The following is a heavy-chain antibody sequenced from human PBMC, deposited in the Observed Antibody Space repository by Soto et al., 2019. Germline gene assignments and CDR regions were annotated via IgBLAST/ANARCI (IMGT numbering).Heavy chain of an antibody. CDR1: GGSITNTDW. D-gene: IGHD3-3*01. Sequence: QVQLQESGPGLVKPSGTLSLTCAVSGGSITNTDWWSWVRQPPGMGLEWVGAISLSGNTNYNPSLEGRAGISLDKSRNQFSLILSSVTAADTAVYYCASRGRSGPFWGQGTLVTVSS. J-gene: IGHJ4*02. V-gene: IGHV4-4*02. CDR3: ASRGRSGPF. CDR2: ISLSGNT.